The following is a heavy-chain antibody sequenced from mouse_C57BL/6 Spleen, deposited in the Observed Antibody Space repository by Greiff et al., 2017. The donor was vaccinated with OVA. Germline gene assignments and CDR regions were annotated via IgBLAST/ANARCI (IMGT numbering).Heavy chain of an antibody. CDR2: IRSKSNNYAT. V-gene: IGHV10-1*01. CDR1: GFSFNTYA. Sequence: DVKLVESGGGLVQPKGSLKLSCAASGFSFNTYAMNWVRQAPGKGLEWVARIRSKSNNYATYYADSVKDRFTISRDDSESMLYLQMNNLKTEDTAMYYCVRDYGSSSFAYWGQGTLVTVSA. J-gene: IGHJ3*01. CDR3: VRDYGSSSFAY. D-gene: IGHD1-1*01.